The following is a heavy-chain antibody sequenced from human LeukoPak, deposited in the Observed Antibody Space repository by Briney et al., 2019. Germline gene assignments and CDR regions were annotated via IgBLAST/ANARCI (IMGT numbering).Heavy chain of an antibody. D-gene: IGHD3-10*01. Sequence: GGSLRLSCAASGFTFSSYGMHWVRQAPGKGLEWVAVISYDGSNKYYADSVKGRFTISRDNSKNTLYLQMNSLRAEDTAVYYCAKEGGSGSYRYYYYGMDVWGQGTTVTVSS. J-gene: IGHJ6*02. V-gene: IGHV3-30*18. CDR2: ISYDGSNK. CDR1: GFTFSSYG. CDR3: AKEGGSGSYRYYYYGMDV.